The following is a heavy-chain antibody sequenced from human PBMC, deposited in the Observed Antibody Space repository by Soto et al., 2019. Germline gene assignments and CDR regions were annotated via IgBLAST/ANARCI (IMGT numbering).Heavy chain of an antibody. J-gene: IGHJ6*02. CDR2: IRSKAYGGTT. Sequence: LRLSCTASGFTFGDYAMSWVRQAPGKGLEWVGFIRSKAYGGTTEYAASVKGRFTISRDDSKSIAYLQMNSLKTEDTAVYYCTTSRESYYEFWSGYYYGMDVWGQGTTVTVSS. V-gene: IGHV3-49*04. CDR1: GFTFGDYA. CDR3: TTSRESYYEFWSGYYYGMDV. D-gene: IGHD3-3*01.